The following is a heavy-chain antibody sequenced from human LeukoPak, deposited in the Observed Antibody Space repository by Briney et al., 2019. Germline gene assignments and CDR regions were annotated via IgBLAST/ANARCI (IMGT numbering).Heavy chain of an antibody. Sequence: PGGSLRLSCAASGFTFSSYGMSWVRQAPGKGLEWVSAISGSGGSTYYADSVKGRFTISRDNSKNTLYLQMNSLRAEDTAVYYCATDQYSSGWFDYWGQGTLVTVSS. CDR2: ISGSGGST. V-gene: IGHV3-23*01. D-gene: IGHD6-19*01. J-gene: IGHJ4*02. CDR3: ATDQYSSGWFDY. CDR1: GFTFSSYG.